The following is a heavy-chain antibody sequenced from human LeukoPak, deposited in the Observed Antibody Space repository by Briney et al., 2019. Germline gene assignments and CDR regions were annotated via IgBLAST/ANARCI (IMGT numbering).Heavy chain of an antibody. CDR1: GDSVSSSSAV. J-gene: IGHJ4*02. Sequence: SQTLSLTCAVSGDSVSSSSAVWNWIRQSPSRGLEWLGRTYYRSKWHNEYAESVKSRISIASDTSKNQFSLQLNSVTPEDTAEYFCAGTTDYSSFLAFWGQGTLVTVSS. CDR2: TYYRSKWHN. D-gene: IGHD4-11*01. CDR3: AGTTDYSSFLAF. V-gene: IGHV6-1*01.